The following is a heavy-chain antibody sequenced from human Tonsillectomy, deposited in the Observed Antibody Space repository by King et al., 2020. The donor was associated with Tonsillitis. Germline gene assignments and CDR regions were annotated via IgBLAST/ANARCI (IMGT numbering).Heavy chain of an antibody. CDR2: IKSDTGGT. CDR1: GYTFTDYY. D-gene: IGHD2-21*01. Sequence: QLVQSGAEVKKPGRRPSLRPQASGYTFTDYYIHWVRQAPGQGLEWMGWIKSDTGGTKYGQKFQGRVTMTRDTSISTVYMELTSLRSDDTAVYYCARDFCGETSCHPYDYWGQGTQVTVSS. J-gene: IGHJ4*02. CDR3: ARDFCGETSCHPYDY. V-gene: IGHV1-2*02.